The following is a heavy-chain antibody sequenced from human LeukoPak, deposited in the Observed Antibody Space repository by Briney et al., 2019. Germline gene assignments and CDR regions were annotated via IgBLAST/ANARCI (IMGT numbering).Heavy chain of an antibody. Sequence: GESLEISCQGSGYSFTSYCSGWVRQVPGKGLDGMGIIYPGDSGPTYSPYFQGEVTISVDKSINTAYLQWGSLQASDAAMYYCGMSGDRVPLQDDVFDVWGQGTMVTVST. CDR3: GMSGDRVPLQDDVFDV. V-gene: IGHV5-51*01. J-gene: IGHJ3*01. CDR1: GYSFTSYC. D-gene: IGHD1-26*01. CDR2: IYPGDSGP.